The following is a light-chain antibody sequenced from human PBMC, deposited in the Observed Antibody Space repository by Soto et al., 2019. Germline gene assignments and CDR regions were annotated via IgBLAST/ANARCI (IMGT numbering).Light chain of an antibody. CDR2: EVT. V-gene: IGLV2-14*01. J-gene: IGLJ1*01. Sequence: QSVLTQPASVSGAPGQSITISCIGTSSDIGAYNYVSWYQQHPGKVPKLMIYEVTNRPSGLSNRFSGSKSGNTASLTISGLQTEDEADYFCSSYTVTSTLYVFGTGTKFTV. CDR1: SSDIGAYNY. CDR3: SSYTVTSTLYV.